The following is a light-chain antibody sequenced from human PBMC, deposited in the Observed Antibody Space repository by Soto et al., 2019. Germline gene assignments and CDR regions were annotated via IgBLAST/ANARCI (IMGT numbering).Light chain of an antibody. CDR3: QQYNNWPQT. Sequence: VMTQAPATLSLSAGEGATLSFMASQTVNNNIAWYQLRDGQVPRLLIYGACTRATDIPARFSGSGSGTEFTLTISSLQSEDFAEYHCQQYNNWPQTFGQGTKVDI. V-gene: IGKV3-15*01. CDR2: GAC. CDR1: QTVNNN. J-gene: IGKJ1*01.